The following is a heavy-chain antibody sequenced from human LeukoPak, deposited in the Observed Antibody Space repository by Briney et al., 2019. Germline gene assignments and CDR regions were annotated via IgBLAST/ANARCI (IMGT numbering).Heavy chain of an antibody. D-gene: IGHD3-10*01. CDR2: ISASGGST. V-gene: IGHV3-23*01. CDR3: AKDGRIYGSGSYPYFDY. Sequence: GGSLRPPCANSGFTFSSVAMSWVRQAPGKGLEWISAISASGGSTYYADSVKGRFTISRDNSKNTLYLQMNSLRAEDTAVYYCAKDGRIYGSGSYPYFDYWGQGTLVTVSS. J-gene: IGHJ4*02. CDR1: GFTFSSVA.